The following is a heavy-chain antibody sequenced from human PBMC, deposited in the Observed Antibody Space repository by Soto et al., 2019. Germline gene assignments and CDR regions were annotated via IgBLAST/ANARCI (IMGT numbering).Heavy chain of an antibody. CDR2: IYNSGSI. Sequence: SETLSLTCTVSGGSISSYYWSWIRQPPGKGLEWIGYIYNSGSINYNPSLKSRVTISVDTSKNQFSLKLSSVTAADTAVYYCARGGSAYDCWGQGTLVTVSS. V-gene: IGHV4-59*01. J-gene: IGHJ4*02. CDR3: ARGGSAYDC. D-gene: IGHD6-19*01. CDR1: GGSISSYY.